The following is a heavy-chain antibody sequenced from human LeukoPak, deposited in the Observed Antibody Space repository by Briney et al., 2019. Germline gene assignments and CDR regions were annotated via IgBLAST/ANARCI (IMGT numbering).Heavy chain of an antibody. CDR1: GFTFDDYA. CDR3: AKGLDGSSGWWAFDY. J-gene: IGHJ4*02. V-gene: IGHV3-43D*03. CDR2: ISWDGGST. Sequence: GGSLRLSCAASGFTFDDYAMHWVRHAPGKGLEWVSLISWDGGSTYYADSVKGRFTISRDNSKNSLYLQMNSLRAEDTALYYCAKGLDGSSGWWAFDYWGQGTLVTVSS. D-gene: IGHD6-19*01.